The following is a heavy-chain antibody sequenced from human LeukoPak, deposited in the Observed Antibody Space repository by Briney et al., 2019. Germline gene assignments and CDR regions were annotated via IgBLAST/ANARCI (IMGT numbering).Heavy chain of an antibody. J-gene: IGHJ4*02. CDR1: GFTFSNYA. D-gene: IGHD3-9*01. Sequence: GGSLRLSCAVSGFTFSNYAINWVRQAPGKGLEGVSPISNSGCSTYYADSVKDRFTISRDNSKNTPYLQMNSLRAEDTAVYYCAKLLSRYDYGDYWGQGTLVTVSS. V-gene: IGHV3-23*01. CDR3: AKLLSRYDYGDY. CDR2: ISNSGCST.